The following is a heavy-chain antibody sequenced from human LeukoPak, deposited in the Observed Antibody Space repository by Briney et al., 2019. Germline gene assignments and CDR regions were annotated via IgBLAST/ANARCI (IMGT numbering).Heavy chain of an antibody. CDR3: ARHQGGRGGYWFDF. V-gene: IGHV1-3*01. Sequence: ASVKVSCKASGYTFTNYALHWVRQAPGQRLEWMGWINAGNGNTKDSQKFQGRVTITRDTSASTAYMELSSLRSEDTAVYYCARHQGGRGGYWFDFWGQGTLVTVSS. CDR2: INAGNGNT. CDR1: GYTFTNYA. D-gene: IGHD3-22*01. J-gene: IGHJ4*02.